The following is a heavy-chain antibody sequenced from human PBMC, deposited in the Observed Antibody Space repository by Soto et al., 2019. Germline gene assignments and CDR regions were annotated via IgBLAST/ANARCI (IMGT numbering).Heavy chain of an antibody. D-gene: IGHD3-22*01. V-gene: IGHV3-13*01. CDR1: GFIFSSYD. CDR3: ARGDPFNYGYYPYWHYDGMDV. J-gene: IGHJ6*02. Sequence: HPGGSLRLSCAASGFIFSSYDVHWVRQAPGKGLEWVSVITTTGDTYYAASVKGRFTISRENAENSLYLQMNSLRAEDAAVYYCARGDPFNYGYYPYWHYDGMDVWGRGTTVPVSS. CDR2: ITTTGDT.